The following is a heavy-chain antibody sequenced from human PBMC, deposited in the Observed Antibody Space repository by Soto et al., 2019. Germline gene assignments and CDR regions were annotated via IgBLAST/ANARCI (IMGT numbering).Heavy chain of an antibody. Sequence: GGSLRLSCAASGFTFSNAWMSWVRQAPGKGLEWVGRIKSKTDGGTTDYAAPVKGRFTISRDDSKNTLYLQMNSLKTEDTAVYYCTTEPTSVGWPFDYWGQGTLVTVSS. CDR3: TTEPTSVGWPFDY. V-gene: IGHV3-15*01. D-gene: IGHD5-12*01. J-gene: IGHJ4*02. CDR2: IKSKTDGGTT. CDR1: GFTFSNAW.